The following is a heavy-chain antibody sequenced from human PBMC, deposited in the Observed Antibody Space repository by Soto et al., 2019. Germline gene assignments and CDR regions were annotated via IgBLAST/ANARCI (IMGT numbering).Heavy chain of an antibody. CDR3: ARAFSQWLVRPIGY. J-gene: IGHJ4*02. CDR2: ISSSSSTI. Sequence: GGSLRLSCAASEFTFSSYSMNWVRQAPGKGLEWVSYISSSSSTIYYADSVKGRFTISRDNAKNSLYLQMNSLRDEDTAVYYCARAFSQWLVRPIGYWGPGTLVTVSS. D-gene: IGHD6-19*01. V-gene: IGHV3-48*02. CDR1: EFTFSSYS.